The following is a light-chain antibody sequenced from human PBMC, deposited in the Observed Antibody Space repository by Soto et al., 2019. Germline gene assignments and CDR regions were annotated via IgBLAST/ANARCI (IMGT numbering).Light chain of an antibody. CDR1: SSNIGAGYD. J-gene: IGLJ1*01. V-gene: IGLV1-40*01. CDR2: GNS. CDR3: QSYDSSLEV. Sequence: QSVLTQPPSVSGAPGHRVTISCTGSSSNIGAGYDVHWYQQLPGTAPKLLIYGNSNRPSGVPDRFSGSKSGTSASLAITGLQAEDEADYYCQSYDSSLEVFGTGTKVTVL.